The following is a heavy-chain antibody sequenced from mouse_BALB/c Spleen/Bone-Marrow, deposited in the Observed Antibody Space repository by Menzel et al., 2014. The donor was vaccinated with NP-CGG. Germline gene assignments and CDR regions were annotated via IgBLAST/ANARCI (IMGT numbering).Heavy chain of an antibody. Sequence: VQLVESGAELARPGASVKMSCQASGYTFTRYTMHWEKKRPGQGLEWIRYIIPNSGYSNYNQKFKDKATLTADKSSSTAYMQLSSLTSEDSAAYYCTIRYYAMDYWGQGTSVTVSS. CDR2: IIPNSGYS. CDR3: TIRYYAMDY. J-gene: IGHJ4*01. D-gene: IGHD1-1*01. V-gene: IGHV1-4*01. CDR1: GYTFTRYT.